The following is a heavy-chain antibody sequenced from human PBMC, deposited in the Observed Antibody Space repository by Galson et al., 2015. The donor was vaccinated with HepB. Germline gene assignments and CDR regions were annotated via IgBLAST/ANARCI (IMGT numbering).Heavy chain of an antibody. D-gene: IGHD3-22*01. V-gene: IGHV1-3*01. CDR2: INAGNGNT. J-gene: IGHJ4*02. CDR3: AKGGEYYYDSSGYYPDDQYYFDY. CDR1: GYTFTSYA. Sequence: VSCKASGYTFTSYAMHWVRQAPGQRLEWMGWINAGNGNTKYSQKFQGRVTITRDTSASTAYMELSSLRSEDTAVYYCAKGGEYYYDSSGYYPDDQYYFDYWGQGTLVTVSS.